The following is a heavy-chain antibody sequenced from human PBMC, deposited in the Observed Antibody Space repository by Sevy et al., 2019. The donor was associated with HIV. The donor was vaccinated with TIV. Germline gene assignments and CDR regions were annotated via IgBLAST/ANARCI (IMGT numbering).Heavy chain of an antibody. CDR1: EFTVSRNY. Sequence: GGSLRLSCEASEFTVSRNYMSWIRQVPGKGLEWVSLIYSDGSTYYADSVKGRSTISSEASKNTLHLQMNNLRGEDTAIYYCARMARQIISHWYFDLWGRGTLVTVSS. CDR2: IYSDGST. CDR3: ARMARQIISHWYFDL. V-gene: IGHV3-53*01. D-gene: IGHD3-10*01. J-gene: IGHJ2*01.